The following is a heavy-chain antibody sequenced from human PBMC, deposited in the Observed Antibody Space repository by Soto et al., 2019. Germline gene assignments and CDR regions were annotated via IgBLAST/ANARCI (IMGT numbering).Heavy chain of an antibody. CDR2: IYYLGST. CDR3: ARDGYDGSGSPYPAY. Sequence: SETLSLTCSVSGGSMSVYFWSWIRQSPGKGLEWIGYIYYLGSTDYNPSLKSRVTVSVDTSKRQFSLRLTSVTAADTAVYYCARDGYDGSGSPYPAYWGPGTQVTVSS. D-gene: IGHD3-10*01. CDR1: GGSMSVYF. V-gene: IGHV4-59*01. J-gene: IGHJ4*02.